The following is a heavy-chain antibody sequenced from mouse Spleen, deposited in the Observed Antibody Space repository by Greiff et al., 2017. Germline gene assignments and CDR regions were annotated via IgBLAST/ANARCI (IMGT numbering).Heavy chain of an antibody. CDR2: INPNYGTT. CDR1: GYSFTDYN. Sequence: VQLKESGPELVKPGASVKISCKASGYSFTDYNMNWVKQSNGKSLEWIGVINPNYGTTSYNQKFKGKATLTVDQSSSTAYMQLNSLTSEDSAVYYCARSLYYGSLYYYAMDYWGQGTSVTVSS. V-gene: IGHV1-39*01. CDR3: ARSLYYGSLYYYAMDY. J-gene: IGHJ4*01. D-gene: IGHD1-1*01.